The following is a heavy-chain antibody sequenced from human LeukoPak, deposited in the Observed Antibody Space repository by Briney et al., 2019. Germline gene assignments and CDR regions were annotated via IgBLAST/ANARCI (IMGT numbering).Heavy chain of an antibody. CDR2: ISGSGGST. CDR1: GFTFSSYA. J-gene: IGHJ4*02. D-gene: IGHD1-1*01. V-gene: IGHV3-23*01. CDR3: AKGGQLERRPHFDY. Sequence: GGSLRLSCAASGFTFSSYAMSWVRQAPGKGLEWVSAISGSGGSTYYADSVKGRFTISRVNSKNTLYLQMNSLRAEDTAVYYCAKGGQLERRPHFDYWGQGTLVTVSS.